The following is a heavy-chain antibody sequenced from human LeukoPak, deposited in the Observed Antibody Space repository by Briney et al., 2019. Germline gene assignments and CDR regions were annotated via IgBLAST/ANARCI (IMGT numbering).Heavy chain of an antibody. CDR1: GGSISSSSYY. CDR2: IYYSGST. J-gene: IGHJ4*02. V-gene: IGHV4-39*01. Sequence: PSETLSLTCTVSGGSISSSSYYWGWIRQPPGKGLQWIGSIYYSGSTYYNPSLKSRVTISVDTSKNQFSLKLSSVTAADTAVYYCASYYYDSSGYYGIPFDYWGQGTLVTVSS. CDR3: ASYYYDSSGYYGIPFDY. D-gene: IGHD3-22*01.